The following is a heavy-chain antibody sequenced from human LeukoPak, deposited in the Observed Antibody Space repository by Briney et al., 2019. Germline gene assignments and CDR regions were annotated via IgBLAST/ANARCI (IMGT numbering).Heavy chain of an antibody. CDR2: ISGSGGST. CDR3: AKPIDVVPAAIQTFDY. CDR1: GFTFSSYA. Sequence: GGSLRLSRAASGFTFSSYAMSWVRQAPGKGLEGVSAISGSGGSTYYADSVKGRFTISRDNSKNTLYLQMNSLRAEDTAVYYCAKPIDVVPAAIQTFDYWGQGTLVTVSS. J-gene: IGHJ4*02. D-gene: IGHD2-2*01. V-gene: IGHV3-23*01.